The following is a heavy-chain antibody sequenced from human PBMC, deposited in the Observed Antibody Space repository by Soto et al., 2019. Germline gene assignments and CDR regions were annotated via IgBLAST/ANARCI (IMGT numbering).Heavy chain of an antibody. D-gene: IGHD3-16*01. CDR1: GYTFTSYA. CDR3: AREGGSRGSGLLRNAFDI. CDR2: INAGNGNT. J-gene: IGHJ3*02. Sequence: ASVKVSCKASGYTFTSYAMHWVRQAPGQRLEWMGWINAGNGNTEYSQKFQGRVTITRDTSASTAYMELSSLRSEDTAVYYCAREGGSRGSGLLRNAFDIWGQGTMVTVSS. V-gene: IGHV1-3*01.